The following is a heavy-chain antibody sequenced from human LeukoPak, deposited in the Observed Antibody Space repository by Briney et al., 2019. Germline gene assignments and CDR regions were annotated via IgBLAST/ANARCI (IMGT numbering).Heavy chain of an antibody. CDR1: GGTFSSYA. D-gene: IGHD3-10*01. CDR3: ARDLNPYYYGSGDFDY. CDR2: IIPIFGTA. Sequence: GASVKVSCNASGGTFSSYAISWVRQAPGQGLEWMGGIIPIFGTANYAQKFQGRVTITTDESTSTAYMELSSLRSEDTAVYYCARDLNPYYYGSGDFDYWGQGTQVTVSS. V-gene: IGHV1-69*05. J-gene: IGHJ4*02.